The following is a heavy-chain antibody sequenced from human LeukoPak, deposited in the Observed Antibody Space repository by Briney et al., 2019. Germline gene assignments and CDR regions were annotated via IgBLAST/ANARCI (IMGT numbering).Heavy chain of an antibody. CDR2: SYSDSNT. V-gene: IGHV3-53*01. CDR3: VRKNRDFNAAFDI. D-gene: IGHD1-14*01. CDR1: GCTVSNNY. Sequence: GGSLRLSCTASGCTVSNNYMSWVRQAGGKGLGWVSISYSDSNTNYADSVKGRFTISTDTSQNTSSLQMNSLRAEDTAVYYCVRKNRDFNAAFDIWGQGTVVTVSS. J-gene: IGHJ3*02.